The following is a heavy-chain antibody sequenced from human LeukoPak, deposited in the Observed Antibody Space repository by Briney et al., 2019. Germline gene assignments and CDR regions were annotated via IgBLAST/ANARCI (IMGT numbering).Heavy chain of an antibody. CDR1: GGSISSSSYY. CDR3: ASGPFAAAMVIPGYY. V-gene: IGHV4-39*01. CDR2: IYYSGST. J-gene: IGHJ4*02. Sequence: PSETLSLTCTVSGGSISSSSYYWGWIRQPPGKGLEWIGSIYYSGSTYYNPSLKSRVTISVDTSKNQFSLKLSSVTAADTAVYYCASGPFAAAMVIPGYYWGQGTLVTVSS. D-gene: IGHD5-18*01.